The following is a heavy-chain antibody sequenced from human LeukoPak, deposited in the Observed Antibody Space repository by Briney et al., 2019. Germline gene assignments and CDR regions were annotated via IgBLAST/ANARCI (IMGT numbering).Heavy chain of an antibody. CDR2: TYYSGSI. CDR3: ASSWIQIPGRFDY. V-gene: IGHV4-59*01. Sequence: PSETLSLTCTVSGGSISSYYWSWIRQPPGKGLQWIGNTYYSGSIIYNPSLRSRVTISVDTSKNQSSLKLNSVTAADTAVYYCASSWIQIPGRFDYWGQGTLVTVSS. J-gene: IGHJ4*02. D-gene: IGHD5-18*01. CDR1: GGSISSYY.